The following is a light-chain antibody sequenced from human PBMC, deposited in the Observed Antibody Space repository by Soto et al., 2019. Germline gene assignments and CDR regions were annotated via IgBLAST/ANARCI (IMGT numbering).Light chain of an antibody. CDR2: AAS. CDR3: QKYNSAPRT. CDR1: QYISNY. J-gene: IGKJ1*01. V-gene: IGKV1-27*01. Sequence: DIQMTQSPSSLSASVGDRVTITCRASQYISNYLAWYQQKPGKVPKLLIYAASTLQSGVPSRFSGSGSGTDFTLTISSLQPGDVATYYCQKYNSAPRTFGQGTKVEIK.